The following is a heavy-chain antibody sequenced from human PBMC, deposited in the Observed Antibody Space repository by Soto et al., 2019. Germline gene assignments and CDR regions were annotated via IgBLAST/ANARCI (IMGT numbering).Heavy chain of an antibody. Sequence: QVQLQQWGAGLLKPSETLSLTCAVYGGSFSGYYWSWIRQPPGKGLEWIGEINHSGSTNYNPSLRSRVTISVDTSKNQFSLKLSSVNAADTAVYYCARGHYDFWSGYQYYYYYYMDVWGKGTTVSVSS. CDR3: ARGHYDFWSGYQYYYYYYMDV. CDR2: INHSGST. V-gene: IGHV4-34*01. J-gene: IGHJ6*03. CDR1: GGSFSGYY. D-gene: IGHD3-3*01.